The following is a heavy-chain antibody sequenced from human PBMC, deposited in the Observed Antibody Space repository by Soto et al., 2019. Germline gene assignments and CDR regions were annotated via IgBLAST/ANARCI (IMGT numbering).Heavy chain of an antibody. Sequence: QLQLQESGSGLVKPSQTLSLTCAVSGGSISSGGYSWSWIRQPPGKGLEWIGYIYHSGSTYYNPSLKSRVTISVDRPKNQFSLKLSSVTAADTAVYYCARVKHPPSHWFDPWGQGTLVTVSS. J-gene: IGHJ5*02. CDR1: GGSISSGGYS. CDR2: IYHSGST. V-gene: IGHV4-30-2*01. CDR3: ARVKHPPSHWFDP.